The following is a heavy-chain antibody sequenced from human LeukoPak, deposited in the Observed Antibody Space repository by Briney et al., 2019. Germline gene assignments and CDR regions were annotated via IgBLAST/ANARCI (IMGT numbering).Heavy chain of an antibody. CDR3: SRGVVTNYYYYYMDV. D-gene: IGHD4-11*01. CDR1: GFTFGDYA. Sequence: GGSLKLSCTTSGFTFGDYAMSWFRQAPGKGLEWVGFIRINAYGGTTGYAASVKGRFTISRDDSKSIAYLQMNSLKTEDTAVYYCSRGVVTNYYYYYMDVWGKGTTVTVSS. J-gene: IGHJ6*03. CDR2: IRINAYGGTT. V-gene: IGHV3-49*03.